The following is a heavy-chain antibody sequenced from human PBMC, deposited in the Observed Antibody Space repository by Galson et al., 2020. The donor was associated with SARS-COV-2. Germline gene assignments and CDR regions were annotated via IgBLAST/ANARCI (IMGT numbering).Heavy chain of an antibody. CDR2: IYYSGST. D-gene: IGHD3-3*01. Sequence: SQTLSLTCTVSGGSISSGDYYWSWFRQPPGTGLEWIGYIYYSGSTYYNPSLKSRVTISVDTSKNQFSLKLSSVTAADTAVYYCARDLLTIFGGEYYGMDVWGQGTTVTVSS. CDR1: GGSISSGDYY. J-gene: IGHJ6*02. CDR3: ARDLLTIFGGEYYGMDV. V-gene: IGHV4-30-4*01.